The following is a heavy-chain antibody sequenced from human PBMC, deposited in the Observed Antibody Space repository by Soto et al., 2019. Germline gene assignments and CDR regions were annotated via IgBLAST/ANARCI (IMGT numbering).Heavy chain of an antibody. CDR1: GFTFSSYA. Sequence: EVQLLESGGALVQPGGSLRLSCAASGFTFSSYAMSWVRQAPGKGLEWVSLISGSGGGTYYADSVKGRFTISRDNVENTLYLQMNSLRAEDTAVFYCAKHLSNGSPDYWGQGTLVTVSS. D-gene: IGHD2-8*01. CDR2: ISGSGGGT. V-gene: IGHV3-23*01. CDR3: AKHLSNGSPDY. J-gene: IGHJ4*02.